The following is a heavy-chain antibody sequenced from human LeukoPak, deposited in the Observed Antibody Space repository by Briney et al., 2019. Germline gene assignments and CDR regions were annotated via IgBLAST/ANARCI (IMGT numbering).Heavy chain of an antibody. Sequence: GGSLRHSCAASGFTFSNFGMYWVRQAPGKGLEWVAVISYDGSNKYYADSVKGRFTISRDNSKNTLYLQMNSLRGEDTAVYYCAKGIVTGYPALDYWGQGTLVTVSS. D-gene: IGHD3-9*01. CDR1: GFTFSNFG. CDR3: AKGIVTGYPALDY. J-gene: IGHJ4*02. CDR2: ISYDGSNK. V-gene: IGHV3-30*18.